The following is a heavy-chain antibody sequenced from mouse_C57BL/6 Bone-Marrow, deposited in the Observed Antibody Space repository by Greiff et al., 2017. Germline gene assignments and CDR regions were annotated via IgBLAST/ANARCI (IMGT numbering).Heavy chain of an antibody. J-gene: IGHJ1*03. CDR2: INPTYGTT. CDR3: ASRGITTVPQISWYFDV. CDR1: GYSFTDYN. Sequence: EVQLQQSGPELVKPGASVKISCKASGYSFTDYNMTWVKQSNGKSLEWIGVINPTYGTTSYNQKFKGKATLTVDQPSSTAYMQLNSLTSEDSAVFDAASRGITTVPQISWYFDVWGTGTTVTVSS. V-gene: IGHV1-39*01. D-gene: IGHD1-1*01.